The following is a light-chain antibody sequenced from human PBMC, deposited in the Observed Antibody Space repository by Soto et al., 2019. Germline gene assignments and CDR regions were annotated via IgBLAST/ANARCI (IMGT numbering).Light chain of an antibody. CDR2: EAT. Sequence: QSVLSQPASVSGSPGQPITISCTGTSSDIGRYNFVSWYQHHPGKAPKLIIYEATKRPSGVSYRFSGSKSGNTASLTISGLQAEDEADYYCTSYTITSPYVFGTGTKVTVL. CDR3: TSYTITSPYV. CDR1: SSDIGRYNF. V-gene: IGLV2-14*01. J-gene: IGLJ1*01.